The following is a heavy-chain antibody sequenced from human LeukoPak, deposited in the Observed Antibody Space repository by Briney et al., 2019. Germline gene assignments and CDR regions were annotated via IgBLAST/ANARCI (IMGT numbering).Heavy chain of an antibody. J-gene: IGHJ3*02. V-gene: IGHV4-59*08. CDR2: IYYSGST. Sequence: PSETLSLTCTVSGGSISGYYWSWIRQPPGEGLGWIGYIYYSGSTNYNPSLKSRVTISVDTSKNQFSLKLSSVTAADTAVYYCARHVRISSSSTYDAFDIWGQGTMVTVSS. CDR3: ARHVRISSSSTYDAFDI. D-gene: IGHD6-6*01. CDR1: GGSISGYY.